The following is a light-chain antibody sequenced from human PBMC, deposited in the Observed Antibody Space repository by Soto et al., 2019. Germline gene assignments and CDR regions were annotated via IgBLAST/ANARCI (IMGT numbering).Light chain of an antibody. J-gene: IGKJ1*01. Sequence: EIQMTQSASSLFASVGDRVSIXCRASQSTETRFAWYQRNPGRAPNPLIFDASSLQRVVPSRFSGSGSGTEFTRTISSLQPDDSATYYGQQDESYSWTVGQGTKVDIK. V-gene: IGKV1-5*01. CDR1: QSTETR. CDR2: DAS. CDR3: QQDESYSWT.